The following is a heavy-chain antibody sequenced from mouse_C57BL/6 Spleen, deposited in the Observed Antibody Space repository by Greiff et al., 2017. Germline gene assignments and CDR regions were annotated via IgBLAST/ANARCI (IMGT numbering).Heavy chain of an antibody. V-gene: IGHV1-78*01. J-gene: IGHJ1*03. D-gene: IGHD1-1*01. Sequence: QVQLKESDAELVKPGASVKISCKVSGYTFTDHTIHWMKQRPEQGLEWIGYIYPRDGSTKYNEKFKGKATLTADKSSSTAYMQLNSLTSEDSAVXFCARDRYYYGSSYRYFDVWGTGTTVTVSS. CDR1: GYTFTDHT. CDR3: ARDRYYYGSSYRYFDV. CDR2: IYPRDGST.